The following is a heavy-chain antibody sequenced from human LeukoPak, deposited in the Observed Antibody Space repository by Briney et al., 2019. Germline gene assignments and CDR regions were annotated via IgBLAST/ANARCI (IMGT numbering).Heavy chain of an antibody. V-gene: IGHV4-59*01. D-gene: IGHD2-15*01. Sequence: PSETLSLTCTVSGGSISSYHWSWIRQPPGKGLEWIGDVYYSGSTNYNPSLKSRVTISLDTSKNQFSLKLNSVIAADTAVYYCAGTGYCSGGTCFFEYWGPGTLVTVSP. CDR1: GGSISSYH. CDR2: VYYSGST. J-gene: IGHJ4*02. CDR3: AGTGYCSGGTCFFEY.